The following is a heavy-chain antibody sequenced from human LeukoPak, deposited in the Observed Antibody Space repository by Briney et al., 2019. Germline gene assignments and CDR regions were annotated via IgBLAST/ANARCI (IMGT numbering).Heavy chain of an antibody. CDR2: INPNSGGT. CDR1: GGTFSSYA. V-gene: IGHV1-2*02. CDR3: AREGCSGGSCYFFPWFDP. D-gene: IGHD2-15*01. J-gene: IGHJ5*02. Sequence: ASVKVSCKASGGTFSSYAISWVRQAPGQGLGWMGWINPNSGGTNYAQKFQGRVTMTRDTSISTAYMELSRLRSDDTAVYYCAREGCSGGSCYFFPWFDPWGQGTLVTVSS.